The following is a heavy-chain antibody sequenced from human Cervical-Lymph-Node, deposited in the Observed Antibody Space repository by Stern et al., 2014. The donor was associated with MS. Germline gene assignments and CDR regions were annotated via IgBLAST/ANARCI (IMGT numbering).Heavy chain of an antibody. V-gene: IGHV1-2*02. CDR1: GYTFTDYY. J-gene: IGHJ5*02. Sequence: QMQLVQSGAEAKKPGASVSVSCMASGYTFTDYYVHWVRQAPGQGLEWMGWINPKTGATHYAQRFQGRVTITRDTSTTTVYMELNRLRSDDTALYYCAKSGVTFDWLLHNCFDPWGQGTLVTVSS. D-gene: IGHD3-9*01. CDR3: AKSGVTFDWLLHNCFDP. CDR2: INPKTGAT.